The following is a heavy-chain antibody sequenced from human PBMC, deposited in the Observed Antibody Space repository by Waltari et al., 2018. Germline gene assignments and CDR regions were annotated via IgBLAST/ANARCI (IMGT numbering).Heavy chain of an antibody. Sequence: EEQLVESGGGLVQTGDSLRLSCAASGFTFSSFWMNWFRQAPGKGPLWVSRISTDASDTTYADSVKGRFTISRDNARNTLYLQMNRLRAEDTAVYFCARVSRRTYRSPVPGRHYYYGMDVWGQGTTVTVSS. V-gene: IGHV3-74*03. D-gene: IGHD1-1*01. CDR1: GFTFSSFW. CDR3: ARVSRRTYRSPVPGRHYYYGMDV. J-gene: IGHJ6*02. CDR2: ISTDASDT.